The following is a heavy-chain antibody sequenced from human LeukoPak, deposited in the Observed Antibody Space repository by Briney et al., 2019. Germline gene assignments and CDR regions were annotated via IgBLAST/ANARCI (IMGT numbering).Heavy chain of an antibody. CDR1: GGSISSYY. J-gene: IGHJ6*03. CDR2: IYYSGST. CDR3: ASGPNYYHYYMDV. Sequence: SETLSLTCTVSGGSISSYYWSWIRQPPGKGLEWIGYIYYSGSTNYNPSLKSRVTISVDTSKNQFSLKLSSVTAADTAVYYCASGPNYYHYYMDVWGKGTTVTVSS. V-gene: IGHV4-59*01.